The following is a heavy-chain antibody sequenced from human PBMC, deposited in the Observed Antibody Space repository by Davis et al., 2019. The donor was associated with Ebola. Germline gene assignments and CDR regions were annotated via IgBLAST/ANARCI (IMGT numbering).Heavy chain of an antibody. V-gene: IGHV3-7*01. J-gene: IGHJ4*02. CDR1: GFTFRSYW. D-gene: IGHD3-10*01. Sequence: GESLKISCAASGFTFRSYWMSWVRQAPGKGLEWVANIKQDGSEKYYVDSVKGRFTISRDNSKNTLYLQMNSLRAEDTAVYYCATGLDYWGQGTLVTVSS. CDR3: ATGLDY. CDR2: IKQDGSEK.